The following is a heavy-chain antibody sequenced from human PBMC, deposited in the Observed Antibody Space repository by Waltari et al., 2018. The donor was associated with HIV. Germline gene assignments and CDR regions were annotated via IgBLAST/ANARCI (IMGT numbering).Heavy chain of an antibody. Sequence: QEQVVESGGGLVKPGGSLRLSCVASGFSFSDFYMTWIRQAPGRGLEWISYISTSGRTMYYADSVKGRVTISRDNAKNSLYLQMNSLRAEDTAVYYCARVGSYYKWGYFDYWGQGTLVTVSS. V-gene: IGHV3-11*01. CDR1: GFSFSDFY. CDR3: ARVGSYYKWGYFDY. D-gene: IGHD3-10*01. J-gene: IGHJ4*02. CDR2: ISTSGRTM.